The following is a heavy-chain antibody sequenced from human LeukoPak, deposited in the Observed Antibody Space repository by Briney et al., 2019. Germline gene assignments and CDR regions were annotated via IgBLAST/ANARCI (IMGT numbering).Heavy chain of an antibody. Sequence: LSETLSLTCTVSGYSIRSGFYWGWIRQSPGKGLEWIGSIYHSGSTYYNPSLKSRVTISVDTSKNQFSLKLSSVTAADTAVYYCARDQYNWNDDYYYMDVWGKGTTVTVSS. D-gene: IGHD1-20*01. CDR3: ARDQYNWNDDYYYMDV. CDR1: GYSIRSGFY. V-gene: IGHV4-38-2*02. J-gene: IGHJ6*03. CDR2: IYHSGST.